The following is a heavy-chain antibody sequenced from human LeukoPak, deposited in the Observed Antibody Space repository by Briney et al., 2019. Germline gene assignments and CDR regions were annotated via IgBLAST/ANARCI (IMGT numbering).Heavy chain of an antibody. CDR2: IYYSGST. CDR1: GGSISSYY. J-gene: IGHJ4*02. D-gene: IGHD5-12*01. CDR3: ARDSRGYDLFCFDY. V-gene: IGHV4-59*01. Sequence: PSETLSLTCTVSGGSISSYYWSWIRQPPGKGLEWIGYIYYSGSTNYNPSLKSRVTISVDTSKNQFSLKLSSVTAADTAVYYCARDSRGYDLFCFDYGARGPRVTVSS.